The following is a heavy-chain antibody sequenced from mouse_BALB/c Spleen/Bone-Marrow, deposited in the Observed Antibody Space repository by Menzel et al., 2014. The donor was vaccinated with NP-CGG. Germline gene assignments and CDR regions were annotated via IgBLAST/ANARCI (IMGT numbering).Heavy chain of an antibody. J-gene: IGHJ3*01. D-gene: IGHD4-1*01. V-gene: IGHV5-6*01. CDR3: ASQTGTWFAY. CDR2: ISSGGDYT. CDR1: GFTFSTYG. Sequence: EVQRVESGGDLVKSGGSLKLSCAASGFTFSTYGMSWVRQTPDKRLEWVATISSGGDYTYYPDSVKGRFTISRDNAKNTLYLQMSSLKSEDTAMYYCASQTGTWFAYWGQGTLVPVSA.